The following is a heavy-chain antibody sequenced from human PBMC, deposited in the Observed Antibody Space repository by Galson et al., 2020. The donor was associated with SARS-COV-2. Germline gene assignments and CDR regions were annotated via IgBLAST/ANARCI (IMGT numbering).Heavy chain of an antibody. D-gene: IGHD3-10*01. CDR3: ARDGYGSGSYGWFDP. Sequence: SETLSLTCTVSGGSISSSYWSWIRQPPGKGPEWVGNIYHSDSTNYNPPLKSRVTIEADTSKNQFSLNLKSLTAADTAIYYCARDGYGSGSYGWFDPWGQGILVTVSS. V-gene: IGHV4-59*01. J-gene: IGHJ5*02. CDR2: IYHSDST. CDR1: GGSISSSY.